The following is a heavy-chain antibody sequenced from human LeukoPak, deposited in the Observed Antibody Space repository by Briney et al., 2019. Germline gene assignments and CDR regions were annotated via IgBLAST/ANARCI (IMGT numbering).Heavy chain of an antibody. D-gene: IGHD5-24*01. CDR2: VAYDGNNK. CDR3: AKDRVLATVVFDY. J-gene: IGHJ4*02. Sequence: PGGSLRLSCAASGFIFSTYGMHWVRQAPGKGLEWVAFVAYDGNNKYYADSVKGRFTISRDNSKNTLYLQMNSLGAQDTAVYYCAKDRVLATVVFDYWGQGTLVTVSS. CDR1: GFIFSTYG. V-gene: IGHV3-30*02.